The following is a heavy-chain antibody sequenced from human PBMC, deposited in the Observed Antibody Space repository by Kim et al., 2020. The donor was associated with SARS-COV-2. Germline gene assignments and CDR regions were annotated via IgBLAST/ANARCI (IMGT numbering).Heavy chain of an antibody. V-gene: IGHV3-23*01. CDR3: AKEGTTSAWHFYFDH. D-gene: IGHD6-19*01. Sequence: AASVKGRFTISRDDSSNRFYLQMSSLRVEDTAVYYCAKEGTTSAWHFYFDHWGQGTQVTVSP. J-gene: IGHJ4*02.